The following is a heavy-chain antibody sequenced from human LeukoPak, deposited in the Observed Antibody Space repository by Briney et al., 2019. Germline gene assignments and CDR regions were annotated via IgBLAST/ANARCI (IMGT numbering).Heavy chain of an antibody. CDR2: IYNSGTT. Sequence: SQTLSLTCTVSGGSISSGDYYWIWIRQHPGKGLEWIGYIYNSGTTYRNPSLKSRITISVDTSKNQFFLDLSSVAEADTALYYCGFRREAVFIEYWGQGTLVTVSS. V-gene: IGHV4-31*03. CDR1: GGSISSGDYY. CDR3: GFRREAVFIEY. D-gene: IGHD1-26*01. J-gene: IGHJ4*02.